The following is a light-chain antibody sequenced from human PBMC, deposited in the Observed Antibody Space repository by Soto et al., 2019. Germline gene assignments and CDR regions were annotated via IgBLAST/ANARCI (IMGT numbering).Light chain of an antibody. Sequence: QPVLTQSPSVSGAPGQRVTISCTESSSNIGAGYDVHWYQQLPGTAPKLLIYGNSNRPSGVPDRFSGSKSGTSASLAITGLQAEDEADYYCQSYDSSLSGWVFGGGTKLTVL. CDR2: GNS. J-gene: IGLJ3*02. CDR3: QSYDSSLSGWV. CDR1: SSNIGAGYD. V-gene: IGLV1-40*01.